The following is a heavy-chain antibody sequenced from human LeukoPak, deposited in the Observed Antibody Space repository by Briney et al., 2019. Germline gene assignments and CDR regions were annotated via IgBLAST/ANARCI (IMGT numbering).Heavy chain of an antibody. Sequence: GASVKVSCKASGYTFTSYDINWVRQATGQGLEWMGWMNPNSGNTGYAQKFQGRVTMTRNTSISTAYMELSSLRSEDTAVYYCARGRIAPKLRYFDHNWFDPWGQGTLVTVSS. J-gene: IGHJ5*02. CDR2: MNPNSGNT. D-gene: IGHD3-9*01. CDR3: ARGRIAPKLRYFDHNWFDP. CDR1: GYTFTSYD. V-gene: IGHV1-8*01.